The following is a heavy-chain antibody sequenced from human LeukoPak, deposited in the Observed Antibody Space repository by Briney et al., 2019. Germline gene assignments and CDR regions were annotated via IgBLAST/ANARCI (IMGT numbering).Heavy chain of an antibody. J-gene: IGHJ5*02. Sequence: SETLSLTCTVSGGSISSYYWSWIRQPPGKGLEWIGYIYYSGSTNYNPSLKSRVTISVDTSKNQFSLKLSSVTAADTAVYYCARLNYYEPSHNWFDPWGQGTLVTVSS. CDR1: GGSISSYY. D-gene: IGHD3-3*01. CDR2: IYYSGST. V-gene: IGHV4-59*01. CDR3: ARLNYYEPSHNWFDP.